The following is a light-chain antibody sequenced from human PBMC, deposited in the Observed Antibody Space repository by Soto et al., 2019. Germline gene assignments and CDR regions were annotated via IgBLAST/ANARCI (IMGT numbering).Light chain of an antibody. Sequence: DIQMTQSPSSLSASVGDGVTITCRASQSISSYVSWYQQKPGKAPKLLIYAASRLESGVPSRFSGSGSGTEFTLTIRSLQPDDFATYYCQQYDSYSPLTFGGGTKVDIK. CDR3: QQYDSYSPLT. J-gene: IGKJ4*01. CDR1: QSISSY. V-gene: IGKV1-5*01. CDR2: AAS.